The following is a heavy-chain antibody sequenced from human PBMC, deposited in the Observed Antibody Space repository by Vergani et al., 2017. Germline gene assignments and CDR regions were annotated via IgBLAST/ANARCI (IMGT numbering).Heavy chain of an antibody. Sequence: QVQLVQSGAEVKKPGASVKVSCKASGYTFTSYDINWVRQATGQGVEWMGWMNPNRGNKGDAQKFQGRVTMTRNTSRSTAYMELSSLRSEDTAVYYCARVGVLQYRYYYYDYMDVGGKGTTVTVSS. CDR2: MNPNRGNK. V-gene: IGHV1-8*01. J-gene: IGHJ6*03. D-gene: IGHD4-11*01. CDR3: ARVGVLQYRYYYYDYMDV. CDR1: GYTFTSYD.